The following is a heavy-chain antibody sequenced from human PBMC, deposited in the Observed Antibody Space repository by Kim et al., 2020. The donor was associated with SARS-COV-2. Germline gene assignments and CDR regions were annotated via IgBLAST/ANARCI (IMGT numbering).Heavy chain of an antibody. CDR1: GFTFSDFG. CDR2: ISYDGSRE. CDR3: AKSRLGSPSYFYYGMDV. J-gene: IGHJ6*02. Sequence: VGSLRLSCAASGFTFSDFGMHWIRQAPGKGLEWVAVISYDGSREFYANSVEGRFTISRDNFKNTLYLQMNSLRVEDTAVYYCAKSRLGSPSYFYYGMDVWGLGATVTVSS. V-gene: IGHV3-30*18. D-gene: IGHD6-19*01.